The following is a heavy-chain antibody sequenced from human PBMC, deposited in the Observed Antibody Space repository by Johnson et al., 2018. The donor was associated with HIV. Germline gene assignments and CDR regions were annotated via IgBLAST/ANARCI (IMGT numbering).Heavy chain of an antibody. J-gene: IGHJ3*02. Sequence: VQLVESGGGVVQPGRSLRLSCAASGFTFSTSGMHWVRQAPGKGLEWVSVFYSGGNTYHADSVKGRFTISRDNAKNSLYLQMNNLRPEDTAVYYCARGFCTHGVCYTKVDAFDIWGQGTMVTVSS. CDR3: ARGFCTHGVCYTKVDAFDI. CDR1: GFTFSTSG. CDR2: FYSGGNT. V-gene: IGHV3-NL1*01. D-gene: IGHD2-8*01.